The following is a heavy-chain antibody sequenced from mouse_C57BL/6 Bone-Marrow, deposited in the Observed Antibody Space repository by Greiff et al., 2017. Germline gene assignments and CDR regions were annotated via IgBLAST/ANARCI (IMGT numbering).Heavy chain of an antibody. D-gene: IGHD2-3*01. Sequence: VQLQQSGPELVKPGASVKISCKASGYAFSSSWMNWVKQRPGKGLEWIGRIYPGDGDTNYNGKFKGKATLTAAKSSSTAYMQLSSLTSEDSAVYFCARWLLRGFAYWGQGTLVTVSA. CDR2: IYPGDGDT. CDR3: ARWLLRGFAY. J-gene: IGHJ3*01. CDR1: GYAFSSSW. V-gene: IGHV1-82*01.